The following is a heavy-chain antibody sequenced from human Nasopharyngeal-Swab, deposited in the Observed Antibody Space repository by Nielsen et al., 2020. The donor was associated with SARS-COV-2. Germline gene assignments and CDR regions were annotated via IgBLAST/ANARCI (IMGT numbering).Heavy chain of an antibody. V-gene: IGHV4-59*13. D-gene: IGHD3-3*01. CDR3: ARLFYDFGSGYFDY. J-gene: IGHJ4*01. Sequence: SETLSLTCTVSGGSISSYYWSWSRQPQGKGLEWMWYIYYSGSTNSNPSLKSRVTISVDTSKNQFSLNLTSVTAADTAVYYCARLFYDFGSGYFDYWGQGTLVTVSS. CDR1: GGSISSYY. CDR2: IYYSGST.